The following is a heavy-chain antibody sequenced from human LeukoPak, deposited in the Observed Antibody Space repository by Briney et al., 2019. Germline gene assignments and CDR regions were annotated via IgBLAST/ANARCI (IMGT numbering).Heavy chain of an antibody. CDR3: ARDNCSGGSCTDAFDI. D-gene: IGHD2-15*01. CDR1: GFTFSSYW. J-gene: IGHJ3*02. V-gene: IGHV3-7*01. CDR2: IKQDGSEK. Sequence: GGSLRLSCAASGFTFSSYWMSWVRQAPGKGLEWVANIKQDGSEKYYVDSVKGRFTISRDNAKNSLYLQMNSLRAEDTAVYYCARDNCSGGSCTDAFDIWGQGTMVTVSS.